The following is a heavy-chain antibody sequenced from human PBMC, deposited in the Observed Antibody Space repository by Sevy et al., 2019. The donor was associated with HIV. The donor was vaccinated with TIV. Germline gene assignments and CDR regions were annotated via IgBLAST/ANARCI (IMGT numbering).Heavy chain of an antibody. J-gene: IGHJ4*02. CDR2: ISGRGNTT. D-gene: IGHD4-17*01. CDR3: AKDRRYGDIGLFDY. Sequence: GGSLRLSCGASGFTFSSYAMSWVRQAPGKGLEWVSVISGRGNTTYYADSVKGRFTISRDNSKNTLYLQMNSLRVEDTAVYYCAKDRRYGDIGLFDYWGQGTLVTVSS. V-gene: IGHV3-23*01. CDR1: GFTFSSYA.